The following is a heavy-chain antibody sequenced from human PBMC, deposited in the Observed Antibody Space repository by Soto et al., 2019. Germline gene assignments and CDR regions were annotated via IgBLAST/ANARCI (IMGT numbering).Heavy chain of an antibody. CDR2: IYSSGTT. CDR3: ARYVNPYVTAVLCVS. D-gene: IGHD3-16*01. Sequence: QVQLQESGPGLVKPSETLSLTCTVSGGSTRNYFWSWIRQPPGKGLAWIGCIYSSGTTNYTSSLKRRVPIYLDPSKNQFPLWLRSVTPADTAGYYCARYVNPYVTAVLCVSWGQGTLVTVSS. J-gene: IGHJ1*01. CDR1: GGSTRNYF. V-gene: IGHV4-59*01.